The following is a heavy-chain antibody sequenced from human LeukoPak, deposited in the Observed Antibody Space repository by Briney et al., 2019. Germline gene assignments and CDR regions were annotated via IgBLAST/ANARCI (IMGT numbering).Heavy chain of an antibody. Sequence: GGSLRLSCAASGIIFSNYWMSWVRQAPGKGLECVANINLDGSDQNYVDSVKGRFTISRDNAKNSLYLQMNSLRAEDTALYYCAKDKSAMVRGVGDAFDIWGQGTMVTVSS. J-gene: IGHJ3*02. CDR2: INLDGSDQ. CDR3: AKDKSAMVRGVGDAFDI. D-gene: IGHD3-10*01. V-gene: IGHV3-7*01. CDR1: GIIFSNYW.